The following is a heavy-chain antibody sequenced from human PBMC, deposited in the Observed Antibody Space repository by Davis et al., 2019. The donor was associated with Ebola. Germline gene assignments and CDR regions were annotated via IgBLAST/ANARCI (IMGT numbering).Heavy chain of an antibody. V-gene: IGHV3-7*03. Sequence: PGGSLRLSCAGSGISITGFWMNWVRQVPGKGLEWVAIINHSGNQRLYGDSAKGRFTISRDNGKNSVSLQMNRLRVEDTAIYYCAGGAGWLIEKWGRGILVTVS. CDR1: GISITGFW. D-gene: IGHD6-19*01. J-gene: IGHJ1*01. CDR2: INHSGNQR. CDR3: AGGAGWLIEK.